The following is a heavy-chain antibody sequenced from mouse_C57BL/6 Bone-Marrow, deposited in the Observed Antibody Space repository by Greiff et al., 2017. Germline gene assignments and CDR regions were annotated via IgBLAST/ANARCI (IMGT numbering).Heavy chain of an antibody. CDR2: ISYDGSN. J-gene: IGHJ3*01. Sequence: EVKLEESGPGLVKPSQSLSITCSVTGYSINSGYYWNWIRQFPGNKLEWMGYISYDGSNNYNPSLKNRISITRDTSKNQFFLKLNSVTTEDTATYYCAKRKEAWFAYWGQGTLVTVSA. CDR1: GYSINSGYY. CDR3: AKRKEAWFAY. V-gene: IGHV3-6*01.